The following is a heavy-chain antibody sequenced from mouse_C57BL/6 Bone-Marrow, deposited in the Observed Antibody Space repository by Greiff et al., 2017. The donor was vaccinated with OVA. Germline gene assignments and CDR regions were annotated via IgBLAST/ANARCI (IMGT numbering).Heavy chain of an antibody. CDR2: INPGSGGT. D-gene: IGHD2-3*01. CDR1: GYAFTNYL. J-gene: IGHJ3*01. V-gene: IGHV1-54*01. CDR3: ARDGYYTY. Sequence: VQLQESGAELVRPGTSVKVSCKASGYAFTNYLIEWVKQRPGQGLEWIGVINPGSGGTNYNEKFKGKATLTADKSSSTAYMQLSSLTSEDSAVYFCARDGYYTYWGQGTLVTVSA.